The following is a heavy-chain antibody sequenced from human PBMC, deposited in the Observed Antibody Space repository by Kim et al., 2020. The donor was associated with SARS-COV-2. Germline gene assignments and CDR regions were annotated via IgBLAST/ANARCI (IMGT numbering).Heavy chain of an antibody. CDR1: GFTFSNAW. CDR2: IKSKTDGGTT. CDR3: TTLLRYFFSFDY. V-gene: IGHV3-15*01. J-gene: IGHJ4*02. D-gene: IGHD3-9*01. Sequence: GGSLRLSCAASGFTFSNAWMCWVRQAPGKGLEWVGRIKSKTDGGTTDYAAPVKGRFTISRDDSNTLYLQMNSLKTEDTAVYYCTTLLRYFFSFDYWGQGT.